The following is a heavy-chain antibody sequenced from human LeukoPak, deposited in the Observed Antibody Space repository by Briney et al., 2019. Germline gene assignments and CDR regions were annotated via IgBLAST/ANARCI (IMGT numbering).Heavy chain of an antibody. CDR2: IWYDGKNT. CDR3: AKVYPSRSQLVEYYYYYYGMDV. J-gene: IGHJ6*02. Sequence: PGGSLRLSCAASGFTFSTHAMHWVRQAPAKGLEWVAMIWYDGKNTHYVDSVKGRFTISRDNSKNTLYLQMNSLRAEDTAVYYCAKVYPSRSQLVEYYYYYYGMDVWGQGTTVTVSS. D-gene: IGHD6-13*01. V-gene: IGHV3-33*06. CDR1: GFTFSTHA.